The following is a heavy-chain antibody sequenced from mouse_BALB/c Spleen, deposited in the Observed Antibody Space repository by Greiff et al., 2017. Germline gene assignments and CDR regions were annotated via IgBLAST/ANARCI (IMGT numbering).Heavy chain of an antibody. Sequence: EVKLMESGGGLVQPGGSLKLSCAASGFDFSRYWMSWVRQAPGKGLEWIGEINPDSSTINYTPSLKDKFIISRDNAKNTLYLQMSKVRSEDTALYYCARRQVRPGKYAMDYWGQGTSVTVSS. J-gene: IGHJ4*01. D-gene: IGHD2-14*01. V-gene: IGHV4-1*02. CDR1: GFDFSRYW. CDR3: ARRQVRPGKYAMDY. CDR2: INPDSSTI.